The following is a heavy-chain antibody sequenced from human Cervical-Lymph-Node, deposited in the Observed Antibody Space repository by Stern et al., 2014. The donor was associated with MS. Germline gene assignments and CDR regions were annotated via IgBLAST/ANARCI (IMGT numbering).Heavy chain of an antibody. CDR2: ISNSGTNM. Sequence: VHLVESGGVLVKPGGSLRVSCVASGFTFSDYYMSWIRQAPGKGLEWISYISNSGTNMYYADSVKGRFTISRYNDKNSLFLQMNSLRADDTAVYYCARGGVVAGGVYYYYGMDVWGQGTTVTVSS. J-gene: IGHJ6*02. D-gene: IGHD6-19*01. V-gene: IGHV3-11*01. CDR3: ARGGVVAGGVYYYYGMDV. CDR1: GFTFSDYY.